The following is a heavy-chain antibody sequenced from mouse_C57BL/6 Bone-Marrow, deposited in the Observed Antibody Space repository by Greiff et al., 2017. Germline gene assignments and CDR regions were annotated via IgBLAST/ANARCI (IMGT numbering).Heavy chain of an antibody. D-gene: IGHD1-1*01. CDR3: ARGYYGSSYLYAMDY. J-gene: IGHJ4*01. CDR2: INPNNGGT. Sequence: EVQLQQSGPELVKPGASVKIPCKASGYTFTDYNMDWVKQSHGKSLEWIGDINPNNGGTIYNQKFKGKATLTVDKSSSTAYMELRSLTSEDTAVYYCARGYYGSSYLYAMDYWGQGTSVIVSS. CDR1: GYTFTDYN. V-gene: IGHV1-18*01.